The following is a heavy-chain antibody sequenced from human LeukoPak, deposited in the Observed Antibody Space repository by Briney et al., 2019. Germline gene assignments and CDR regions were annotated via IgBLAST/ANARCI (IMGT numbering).Heavy chain of an antibody. V-gene: IGHV1-69*13. CDR1: GGTFSSYA. D-gene: IGHD2-15*01. CDR3: ARVGSSGGSCYSNWFDP. J-gene: IGHJ5*02. CDR2: IIPIFGTA. Sequence: SVKVSCKASGGTFSSYAISWVRQAPGQGLEWMGGIIPIFGTANYAQKFQGRVTITADESTSTAYMELSSLRSEDTAVYYCARVGSSGGSCYSNWFDPWGQGTLVTVSS.